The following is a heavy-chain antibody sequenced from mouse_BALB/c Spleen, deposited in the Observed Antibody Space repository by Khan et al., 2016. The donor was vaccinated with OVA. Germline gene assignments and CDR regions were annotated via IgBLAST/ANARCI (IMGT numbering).Heavy chain of an antibody. CDR1: GYTFTSYW. CDR2: INPSNGRT. CDR3: ARCPYYGYDEGYYGMDY. D-gene: IGHD2-14*01. J-gene: IGHJ4*01. Sequence: QVQLQQPGAELVKPGASVKLSCKASGYTFTSYWMHWVKQRPGQGLEWIGEINPSNGRTNYNEKFKSKATLTVDKSSSTAYMQLSSLTSEDSAVYYCARCPYYGYDEGYYGMDYWGQGTSVTVSS. V-gene: IGHV1S81*02.